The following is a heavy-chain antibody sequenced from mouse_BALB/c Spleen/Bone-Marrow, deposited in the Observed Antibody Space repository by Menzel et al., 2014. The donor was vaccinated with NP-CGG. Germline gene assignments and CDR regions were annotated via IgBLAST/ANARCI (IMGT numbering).Heavy chain of an antibody. CDR1: EYTFTDYN. V-gene: IGHV1S29*02. Sequence: EVQLQESGPELVKPGASVKISCKASEYTFTDYNMHWVKQSHGKSLEWIGYIYPYSGGTGYNQKFKSKATLTVDDSSFTAYMERRSLTTEDSAVYYCARSGIPYAMDYWGQGTSVTVSS. D-gene: IGHD5-2*01. CDR2: IYPYSGGT. CDR3: ARSGIPYAMDY. J-gene: IGHJ4*01.